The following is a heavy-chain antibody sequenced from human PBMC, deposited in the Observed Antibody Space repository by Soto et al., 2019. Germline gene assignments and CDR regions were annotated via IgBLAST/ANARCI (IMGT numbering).Heavy chain of an antibody. CDR1: GYTFTSSA. D-gene: IGHD3-10*01. J-gene: IGHJ4*02. Sequence: QMQLVQSGPEVKKPGTSVKVSCKASGYTFTSSAMQWVRQARGQRLEWIGWIVVGSGNTNYAQKFQERVTITRDMSTSTAYMELSSLRSEDTAVYYCAARAYYGSGSYYHEEGWGQGTLVTVSS. CDR2: IVVGSGNT. CDR3: AARAYYGSGSYYHEEG. V-gene: IGHV1-58*02.